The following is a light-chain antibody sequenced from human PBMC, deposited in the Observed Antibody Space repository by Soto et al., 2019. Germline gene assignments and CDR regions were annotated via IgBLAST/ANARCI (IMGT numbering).Light chain of an antibody. J-gene: IGKJ2*02. V-gene: IGKV1-5*03. CDR1: QNINNW. CDR3: QQYNNFPCT. Sequence: DIQMTQSPSTLSAFVGDRVTITCRASQNINNWLAWYQQRPGEAPHLLIYKTSTLESGVPSRFSGSGSGTEFTLTISSLQPEDFATYYCQQYNNFPCTFGQGTKLEIK. CDR2: KTS.